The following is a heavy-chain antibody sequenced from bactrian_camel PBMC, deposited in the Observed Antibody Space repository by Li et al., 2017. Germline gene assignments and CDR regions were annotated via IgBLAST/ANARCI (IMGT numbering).Heavy chain of an antibody. CDR3: AAERFASVGSDPSFFRY. Sequence: VQLVESGGGLVQPGGSLRLSCAGSGFAFSTYDMAWVRQAPGKGLEWVSTINAAGSSTYYAESVKGRFTISRDNAKNTVYLLMNSLKPEDTALYHCAAERFASVGSDPSFFRYRGQGTQVTVS. J-gene: IGHJ6*01. CDR1: GFAFSTYD. V-gene: IGHV3S40*01. CDR2: INAAGSST. D-gene: IGHD4*01.